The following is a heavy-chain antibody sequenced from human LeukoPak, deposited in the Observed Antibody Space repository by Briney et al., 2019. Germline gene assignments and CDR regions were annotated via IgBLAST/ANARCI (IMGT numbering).Heavy chain of an antibody. V-gene: IGHV1-2*02. D-gene: IGHD2/OR15-2a*01. CDR2: INPNSGGT. J-gene: IGHJ3*01. CDR3: ARYFSEKNYFDF. CDR1: GYTFTGYY. Sequence: ASVKVSCKASGYTFTGYYMHWVRQAPGQGLEWMGWINPNSGGTNYAQKFQGRVTMTRDTSISTAYMELSSLRSDDTALYYCARYFSEKNYFDFWGQGTMVTVSS.